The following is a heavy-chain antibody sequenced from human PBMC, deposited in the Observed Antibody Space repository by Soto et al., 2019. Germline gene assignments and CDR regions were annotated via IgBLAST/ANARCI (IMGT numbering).Heavy chain of an antibody. CDR1: GFAFSTFG. D-gene: IGHD1-1*01. CDR2: ISHDGSKK. CDR3: AKDGNDANYDYGTDV. V-gene: IGHV3-30*18. J-gene: IGHJ6*02. Sequence: GGSLRLSCVASGFAFSTFGMHWVRQAPGKGLEWVAFISHDGSKKYFVDSVKGRFTISRDDSGNTLYLQMSSLRADDTAVYYCAKDGNDANYDYGTDVWGQGTTVTVSS.